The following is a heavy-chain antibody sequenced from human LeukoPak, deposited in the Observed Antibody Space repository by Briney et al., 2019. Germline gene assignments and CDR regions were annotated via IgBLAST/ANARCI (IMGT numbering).Heavy chain of an antibody. CDR1: GYTFTSYG. CDR2: ISAYNGNT. Sequence: ASVKVSCKASGYTFTSYGISWVRQAPGQGLEWMGWISAYNGNTNYAQKLQGRVTMTRDTSISTAYMELTRMTSDDTAVYYCAREPIRSGWSYSDYWGQGTLVTVSS. V-gene: IGHV1-18*01. CDR3: AREPIRSGWSYSDY. J-gene: IGHJ4*02. D-gene: IGHD6-19*01.